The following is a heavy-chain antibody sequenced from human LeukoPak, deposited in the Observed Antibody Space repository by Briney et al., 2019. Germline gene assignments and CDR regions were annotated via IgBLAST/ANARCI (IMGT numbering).Heavy chain of an antibody. CDR3: AKDRGISGSYYTLDY. D-gene: IGHD1-26*01. J-gene: IGHJ4*02. V-gene: IGHV3-23*01. CDR2: SSGSGGST. CDR1: GFTFSSYA. Sequence: GGSLRLPCAASGFTFSSYAMTWVRQAPGKELEWVSSSSGSGGSTYYADSVKGRFTIPRDNSKNTLYLQMNSLRAEDTAVYYCAKDRGISGSYYTLDYWGQGTLVTVSS.